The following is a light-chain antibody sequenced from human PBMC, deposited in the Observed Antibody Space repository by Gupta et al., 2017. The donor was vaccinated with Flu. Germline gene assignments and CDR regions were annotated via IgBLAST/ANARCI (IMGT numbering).Light chain of an antibody. CDR1: QCVSSG. Sequence: PAPVSASTGERTTPPCRASQCVSSGLVWYQQKPGQAPKLLIYAASSRATGFTARLSGSGSGTEFSLPISSLQSEDSAVYYCHNENNCSWTFGQGTKVEIK. J-gene: IGKJ1*01. V-gene: IGKV3-15*01. CDR2: AAS. CDR3: HNENNCSWT.